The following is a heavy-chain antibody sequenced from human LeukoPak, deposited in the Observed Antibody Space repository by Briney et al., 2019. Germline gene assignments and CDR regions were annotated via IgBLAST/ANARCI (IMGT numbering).Heavy chain of an antibody. V-gene: IGHV1-2*06. J-gene: IGHJ3*02. D-gene: IGHD3-22*01. CDR1: GYTFTGYY. CDR3: ARAYYYDSSGYYYGAAFDI. Sequence: ASVKVSCKASGYTFTGYYMHWVRQAPGQGLEWMGRINPNSGGTNYAQKFQGRVTITADESTSTAYMELSSLRSEDTAVYYCARAYYYDSSGYYYGAAFDIWGQGTMVTVSS. CDR2: INPNSGGT.